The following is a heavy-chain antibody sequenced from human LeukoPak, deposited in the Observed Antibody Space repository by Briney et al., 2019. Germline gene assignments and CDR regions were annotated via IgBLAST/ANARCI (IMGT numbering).Heavy chain of an antibody. D-gene: IGHD6-19*01. CDR2: INQDGSEK. J-gene: IGHJ4*02. V-gene: IGHV3-7*01. Sequence: PGGLLRLSCAASGFIFSSYWMTWVRQAPGKGLEWVATINQDGSEKYYADFVKGRFTISRDNAKNSLYLQMNSLRAEDTAVYYCASGGGWVFFNWGQGTLVTVSS. CDR1: GFIFSSYW. CDR3: ASGGGWVFFN.